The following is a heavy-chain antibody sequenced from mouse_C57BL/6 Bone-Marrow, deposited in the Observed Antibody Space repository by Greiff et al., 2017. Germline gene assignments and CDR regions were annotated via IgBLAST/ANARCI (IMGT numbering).Heavy chain of an antibody. V-gene: IGHV5-9-1*02. CDR2: ISSGGDYI. Sequence: EVHLVESGEGLVKPGGSLKLSCAASGFTFSSYAMSWVRQTPEKRLEWVAYISSGGDYIYYADTVKGRFTISRDNARNTLYLQMSSLKSEDTAMYYCTRGRGGTRFAYWGQGTLVTVSA. CDR1: GFTFSSYA. J-gene: IGHJ3*01. CDR3: TRGRGGTRFAY. D-gene: IGHD3-1*01.